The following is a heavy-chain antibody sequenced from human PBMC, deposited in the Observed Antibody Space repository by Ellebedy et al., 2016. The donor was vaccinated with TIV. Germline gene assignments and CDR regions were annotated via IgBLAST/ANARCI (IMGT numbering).Heavy chain of an antibody. D-gene: IGHD1-1*01. CDR2: INPNSGGT. Sequence: ASVKVSCKTSGYTFTAYHIHWVRQAPGQGLEWMGWINPNSGGTNYAQKFQGRVTMTRDTSISTAYMELSRLRSDDTAVYYCARVHLFGWNDKGLDPWGQGTLVTVSS. V-gene: IGHV1-2*02. J-gene: IGHJ5*02. CDR3: ARVHLFGWNDKGLDP. CDR1: GYTFTAYH.